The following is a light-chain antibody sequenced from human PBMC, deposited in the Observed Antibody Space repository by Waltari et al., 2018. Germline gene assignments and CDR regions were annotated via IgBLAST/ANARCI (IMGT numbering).Light chain of an antibody. Sequence: QSALTQPASVSGSPGQSITISCTGTSGDVGIYNYVSWYHQHPGTAPKLMIYEFSYRPSGVSNRFSGSKSGNTASLTISGLQADDEADYYCSSYTSSSLMVFGGGTKLTVL. J-gene: IGLJ2*01. CDR1: SGDVGIYNY. V-gene: IGLV2-14*01. CDR3: SSYTSSSLMV. CDR2: EFS.